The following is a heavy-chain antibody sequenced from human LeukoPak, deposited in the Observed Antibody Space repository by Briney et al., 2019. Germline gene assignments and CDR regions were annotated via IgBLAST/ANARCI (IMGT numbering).Heavy chain of an antibody. Sequence: PGGSLRLSCAASGFTFSSYAMNWVRQAPGKGLKWVSGFRGSGAATFYADSVKGRFTISRDNSKNTLYLQMNSLRAEDTAVYYCAKDRVLLWFGEYQAGDYWGQGTLVTVSS. J-gene: IGHJ4*02. CDR1: GFTFSSYA. CDR3: AKDRVLLWFGEYQAGDY. V-gene: IGHV3-23*01. D-gene: IGHD3-10*01. CDR2: FRGSGAAT.